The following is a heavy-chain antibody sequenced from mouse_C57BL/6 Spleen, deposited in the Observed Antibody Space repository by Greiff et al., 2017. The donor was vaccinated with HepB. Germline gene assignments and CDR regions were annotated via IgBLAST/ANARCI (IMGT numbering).Heavy chain of an antibody. V-gene: IGHV1-39*01. CDR3: ARESYDYDYYYAMDY. D-gene: IGHD2-4*01. CDR2: INPNYGTT. CDR1: GYSFTDYN. J-gene: IGHJ4*01. Sequence: EVKLVESGPELVKPGASVKISCKASGYSFTDYNMNWVKQSNGKSLEWIGVINPNYGTTSYNQKFKGKATLTVDQSSSTAYMQLNSLTSEDSAVYYCARESYDYDYYYAMDYWGQGTSVTVSS.